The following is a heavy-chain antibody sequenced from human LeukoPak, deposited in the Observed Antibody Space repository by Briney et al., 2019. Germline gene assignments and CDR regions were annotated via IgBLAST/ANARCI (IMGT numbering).Heavy chain of an antibody. CDR3: ARIVRYYDSSGYSFGMDV. CDR1: GYTFTSYG. D-gene: IGHD3-22*01. Sequence: EASVKVSCKASGYTFTSYGISWVRQAPGQGLEWIGWISAYNGNTNYAQKLQGRVTMTTDTSTSTAYMELRSLRSDDTAVYYCARIVRYYDSSGYSFGMDVWGQGTTVTVSS. J-gene: IGHJ6*02. V-gene: IGHV1-18*01. CDR2: ISAYNGNT.